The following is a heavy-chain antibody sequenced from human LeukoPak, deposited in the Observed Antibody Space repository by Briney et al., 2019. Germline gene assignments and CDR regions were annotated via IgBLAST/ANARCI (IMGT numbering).Heavy chain of an antibody. V-gene: IGHV1-46*01. CDR2: INPSGGST. CDR1: GYTFTSYY. J-gene: IGHJ4*02. D-gene: IGHD1-26*01. Sequence: ASVKVSCKASGYTFTSYYMHWVRQAPGQGLEWMGIINPSGGSTSYAQKFQGRVTMTRDTSTSTVYMELSSLRSEDTAVYYCARALRGRSGSSVYYFDYWGQGTLVTVSS. CDR3: ARALRGRSGSSVYYFDY.